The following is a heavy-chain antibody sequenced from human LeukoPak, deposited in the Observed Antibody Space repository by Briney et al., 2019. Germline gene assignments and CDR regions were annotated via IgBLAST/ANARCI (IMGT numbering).Heavy chain of an antibody. CDR1: GFTFSSYG. D-gene: IGHD3-22*01. J-gene: IGHJ5*02. Sequence: GGSLRLSCAASGFTFSSYGMHWVRQAPGKGLEWVAFIRYDGSNKYYTDSVKGRFTISRDNSKNTLYLQMNSLRAEDTAVYYCARDLGQYYDTSDNWFDPWGQGTLVTVSS. CDR2: IRYDGSNK. V-gene: IGHV3-30*02. CDR3: ARDLGQYYDTSDNWFDP.